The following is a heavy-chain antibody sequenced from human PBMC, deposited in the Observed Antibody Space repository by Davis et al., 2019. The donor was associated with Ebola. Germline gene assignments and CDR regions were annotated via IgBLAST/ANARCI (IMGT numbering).Heavy chain of an antibody. V-gene: IGHV4-59*12. CDR1: GGSISSYS. CDR3: ARDYVY. D-gene: IGHD1-14*01. J-gene: IGHJ4*02. CDR2: THYTGST. Sequence: SESLSLTCTVSGGSISSYSWSWIRQPPGTGLEWIGYTHYTGSTNYNPSPKSRVTISADTSKNQCSLRLSSVTAADTAIYYGARDYVYWGQGTLVADSS.